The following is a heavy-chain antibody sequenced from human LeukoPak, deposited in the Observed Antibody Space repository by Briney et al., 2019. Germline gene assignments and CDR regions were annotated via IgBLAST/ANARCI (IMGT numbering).Heavy chain of an antibody. CDR3: ARDSGYQSDAFDF. Sequence: ASVKVSCKASGYSFTKYGISWVRQAPGQGLEWMGWISAYTRNTDHAQKFQGRVTMTTDTSATTAYMELGSLRSDDTAVYYCARDSGYQSDAFDFWGQGTMVIVSS. V-gene: IGHV1-18*01. D-gene: IGHD2-2*01. CDR2: ISAYTRNT. J-gene: IGHJ3*01. CDR1: GYSFTKYG.